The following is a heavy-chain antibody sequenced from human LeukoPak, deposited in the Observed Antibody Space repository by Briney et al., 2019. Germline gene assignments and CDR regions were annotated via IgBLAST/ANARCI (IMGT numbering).Heavy chain of an antibody. Sequence: PGGSLRLSCAASGFTFSDYFVSWIRQAPGKGLEWVSYISSSGSTIYYADSVKGRFTISRDNAKNSLYLQMNSLRAEDTAVYYCASLGEQWLVQYLHYWGQGTLVTVSS. V-gene: IGHV3-11*01. CDR2: ISSSGSTI. CDR3: ASLGEQWLVQYLHY. J-gene: IGHJ4*02. CDR1: GFTFSDYF. D-gene: IGHD6-19*01.